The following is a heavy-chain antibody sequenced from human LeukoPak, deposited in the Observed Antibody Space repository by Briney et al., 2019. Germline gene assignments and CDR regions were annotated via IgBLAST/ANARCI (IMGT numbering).Heavy chain of an antibody. V-gene: IGHV3-23*01. Sequence: GGSLRLSCAASGFTFNNYAMSWVRQAPGKGLEWVSSISGSGGSTYYADSVKGRFTISRDNSKNTLYLQMNSLRVEDTAVYYCARGQDYGDSNWFDPWGQGALVTVSS. J-gene: IGHJ5*02. CDR1: GFTFNNYA. CDR2: ISGSGGST. D-gene: IGHD4-17*01. CDR3: ARGQDYGDSNWFDP.